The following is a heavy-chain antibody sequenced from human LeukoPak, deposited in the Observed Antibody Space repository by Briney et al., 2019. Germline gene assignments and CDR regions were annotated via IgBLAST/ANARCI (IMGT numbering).Heavy chain of an antibody. CDR1: GYTFTGYY. CDR2: IDTYSGKT. D-gene: IGHD6-13*01. V-gene: IGHV1-18*04. CDR3: ARDRGIAEADSFDP. Sequence: VASVKVSCKASGYTFTGYYMHWVRQAPGQGLEWMGWIDTYSGKTNYAQKFQGRVTMTSDTSTSTAYVELRSLRSDDTAVYYCARDRGIAEADSFDPWGQGTLVTVSS. J-gene: IGHJ5*02.